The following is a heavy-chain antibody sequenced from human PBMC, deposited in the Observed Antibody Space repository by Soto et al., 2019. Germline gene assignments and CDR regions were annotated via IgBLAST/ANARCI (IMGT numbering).Heavy chain of an antibody. CDR1: GYPVTAYY. Sequence: QLHLVQSGAVVKKPGASVTVSCSASGYPVTAYYMHWVRQAPGRGLEWMGGINPATGAAKYTQTFQGTVTLAREASTRTVSTEPGGPASGDTAVFYWARGGGVGVAGSAAFDMWGQGTLVTVSS. J-gene: IGHJ3*02. V-gene: IGHV1-2*02. D-gene: IGHD3-3*01. CDR2: INPATGAA. CDR3: ARGGGVGVAGSAAFDM.